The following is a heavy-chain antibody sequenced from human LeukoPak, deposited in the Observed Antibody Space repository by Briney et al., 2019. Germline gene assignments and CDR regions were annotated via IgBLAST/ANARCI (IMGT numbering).Heavy chain of an antibody. V-gene: IGHV1-8*01. J-gene: IGHJ6*03. CDR2: MNPNSGNT. CDR3: ARALSWTTNSYYYMDV. D-gene: IGHD3/OR15-3a*01. CDR1: GYTFTSYD. Sequence: GASVKVSCKASGYTFTSYDINWVRQAPGQGLEWMGWMNPNSGNTGYAKKFQGRVTMTKNTSITTAYMELSSLRSEDTAVYYCARALSWTTNSYYYMDVWGKGTTVTVSS.